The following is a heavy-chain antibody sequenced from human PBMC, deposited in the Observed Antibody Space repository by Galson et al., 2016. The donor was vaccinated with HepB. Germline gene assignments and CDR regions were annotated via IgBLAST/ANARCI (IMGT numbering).Heavy chain of an antibody. Sequence: SLRLSCAASGFTFVDYAMGWCRQAPGKGLEWIGYIGGKTYGVTIRYAASVKGRFTISRDDSKNIAYLQMDSLNAEDTAIYYCVADHGGFDALDFWGQGTLVTGSS. V-gene: IGHV3-49*03. CDR2: IGGKTYGVTI. CDR1: GFTFVDYA. CDR3: VADHGGFDALDF. J-gene: IGHJ4*02. D-gene: IGHD4-23*01.